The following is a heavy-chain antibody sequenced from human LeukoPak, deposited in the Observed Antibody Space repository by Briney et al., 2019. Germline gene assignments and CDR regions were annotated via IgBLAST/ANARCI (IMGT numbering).Heavy chain of an antibody. Sequence: GASVKVSCKVSGYTLTELSMHWVRQAPGKGLEWMEGFDPEDGETIYAQKFQGRVTMTEDTSTDTAYMELSSLRSEDTAVYYCARGYYDSSGYYYYFDYWGQGTLVTVSS. CDR2: FDPEDGET. D-gene: IGHD3-22*01. CDR1: GYTLTELS. J-gene: IGHJ4*02. CDR3: ARGYYDSSGYYYYFDY. V-gene: IGHV1-24*01.